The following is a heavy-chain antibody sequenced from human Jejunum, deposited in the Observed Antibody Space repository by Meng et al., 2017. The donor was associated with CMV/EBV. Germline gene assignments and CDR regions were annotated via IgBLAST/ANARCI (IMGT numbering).Heavy chain of an antibody. CDR3: ARVLLYHYDMDV. Sequence: SGASVSSGSYHGSGIRQQPGKSMESSGDIYNNETANYNPSLKSRAAISVDTSKIQFSLRLTSVTAADTAVYYCARVLLYHYDMDVWGHGTMVTVSS. V-gene: IGHV4-61*01. J-gene: IGHJ6*02. CDR2: IYNNETA. CDR1: GASVSSGSYH.